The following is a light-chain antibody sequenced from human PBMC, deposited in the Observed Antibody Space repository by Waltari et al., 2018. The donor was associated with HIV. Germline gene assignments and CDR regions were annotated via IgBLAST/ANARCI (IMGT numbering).Light chain of an antibody. V-gene: IGLV1-44*01. CDR3: AAWDDSLNGYV. CDR1: SSNIGSNS. CDR2: DVD. Sequence: QSVLTQPPSASGTPGQRVTISCSGSSSNIGSNSVNWYQQLPGTAPKLLIYDVDCRPSGVPDRFSGSKSVTSASLAISGPQSEDEAVYFCAAWDDSLNGYVFGAGTKVTVL. J-gene: IGLJ1*01.